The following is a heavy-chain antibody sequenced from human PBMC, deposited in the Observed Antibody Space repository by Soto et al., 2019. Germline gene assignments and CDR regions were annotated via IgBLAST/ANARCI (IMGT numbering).Heavy chain of an antibody. Sequence: QVQLVQSGAEVKKPGSSVKVSCKASGGTFSSYAISWVRQAPGQGLEWMGGIIPIFGTANYAQKFQGRVTITADKSTSTAYRELSSLRSEDTAVYYCARGRYSSSWTPTYYYYGMDVWGQGTTVTVSS. V-gene: IGHV1-69*06. CDR1: GGTFSSYA. CDR3: ARGRYSSSWTPTYYYYGMDV. J-gene: IGHJ6*02. D-gene: IGHD6-13*01. CDR2: IIPIFGTA.